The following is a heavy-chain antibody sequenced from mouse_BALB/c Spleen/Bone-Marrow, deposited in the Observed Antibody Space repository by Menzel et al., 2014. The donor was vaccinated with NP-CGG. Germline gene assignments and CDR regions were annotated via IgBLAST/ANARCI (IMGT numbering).Heavy chain of an antibody. J-gene: IGHJ4*01. V-gene: IGHV5-6-3*01. CDR2: FNSNGANT. CDR3: ARGGGNPYYYAMDY. CDR1: GFTFRNYG. D-gene: IGHD2-1*01. Sequence: EVQVVESGGGLVQPGGSLKVSCAASGFTFRNYGMPWVRQTPDKRLELIAGFNSNGANTFYADSVKGRFSISRDNAKNTLYLQMSSLKSEDTAMYYCARGGGNPYYYAMDYWGQGTSVTVSS.